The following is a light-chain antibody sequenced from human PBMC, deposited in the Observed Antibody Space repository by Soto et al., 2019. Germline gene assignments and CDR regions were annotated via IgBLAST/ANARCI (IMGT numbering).Light chain of an antibody. CDR2: GAS. CDR3: QQYGSSWT. Sequence: EIVMTQSPATGSVWPLVIGRRGFRASQSVRSNLAWYQQKPGQAPRLLIYGASNRATGIPDRFSGSGSGTDFTLTISRLETEDFAVYYCQQYGSSWTFGQGTKVDIK. V-gene: IGKV3-20*01. J-gene: IGKJ1*01. CDR1: QSVRSN.